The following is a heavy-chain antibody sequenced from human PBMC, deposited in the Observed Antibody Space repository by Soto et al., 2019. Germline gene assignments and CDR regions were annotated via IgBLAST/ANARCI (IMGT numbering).Heavy chain of an antibody. D-gene: IGHD6-6*01. CDR2: IYYSGST. J-gene: IGHJ4*02. Sequence: SETLSLTCTVSGGSISSGGYYWSWIRQHPGKGLEWIGYIYYSGSTYYNPSLKSRVTISVDTSKNQFSLKLSSVTAADTAAYYCARAGSIAARLWVGIDYWGQGTLVTVSS. V-gene: IGHV4-31*03. CDR1: GGSISSGGYY. CDR3: ARAGSIAARLWVGIDY.